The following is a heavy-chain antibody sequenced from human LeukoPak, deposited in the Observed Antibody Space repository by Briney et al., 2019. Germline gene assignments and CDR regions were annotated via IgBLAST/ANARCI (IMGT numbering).Heavy chain of an antibody. V-gene: IGHV4-59*11. CDR1: GVSFDSRY. J-gene: IGHJ4*02. CDR3: AREDPLTAHFDY. D-gene: IGHD2-21*02. CDR2: IHYSGAT. Sequence: SETLSLTCSVSGVSFDSRYWSWVRQPPEKGLEWIGYIHYSGATNYNPSLKSRVSISIDTPRNHFSLSLSSVTAADTAVYYCAREDPLTAHFDYWGQGTLVTVSS.